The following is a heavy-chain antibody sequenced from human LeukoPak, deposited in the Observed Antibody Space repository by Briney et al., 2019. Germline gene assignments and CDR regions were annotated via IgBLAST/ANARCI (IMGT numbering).Heavy chain of an antibody. J-gene: IGHJ6*03. Sequence: GASVKVSCKASGYTFINSGITWVRQAPGQGLEWMGWINPNSGGTNYAQKFQGRVTMTRDTSISTAYMELSRLRSDDTAVYYCASLWGSPGDYYYYMDVWGKGTTVTVSS. V-gene: IGHV1-2*02. CDR2: INPNSGGT. D-gene: IGHD3-16*01. CDR1: GYTFINSG. CDR3: ASLWGSPGDYYYYMDV.